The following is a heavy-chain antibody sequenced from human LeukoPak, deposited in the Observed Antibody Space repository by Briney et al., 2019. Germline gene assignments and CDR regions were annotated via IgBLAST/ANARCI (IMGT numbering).Heavy chain of an antibody. CDR3: ARGRIAATSVGITNYYYYYGMDV. Sequence: GGSLRLSCAASGFTVSSNYMSWVRQAPGKGLEWVAVIWYDGSNKYYADSVKGRFTISRDNSKNTLYLQMNSLRAEDTAVYYCARGRIAATSVGITNYYYYYGMDVWGQGTTVTVSS. V-gene: IGHV3-33*08. CDR2: IWYDGSNK. CDR1: GFTVSSNY. J-gene: IGHJ6*02. D-gene: IGHD6-25*01.